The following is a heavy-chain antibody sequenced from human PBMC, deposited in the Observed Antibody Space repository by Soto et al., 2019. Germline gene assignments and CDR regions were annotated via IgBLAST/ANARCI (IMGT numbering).Heavy chain of an antibody. CDR3: ARPGLTTLEQATTY. CDR1: GYTFTHYY. J-gene: IGHJ4*02. D-gene: IGHD3-3*01. CDR2: IHPNSCGK. V-gene: IGHV1-2*02. Sequence: QVQLVQSGAAVKKLGASVKVSCEASGYTFTHYYMHWVRQSAGQGLEWMGWIHPNSCGKKSPQTFKGRVFMTRNPPFSTAYMELSGMTSDDTAVYYCARPGLTTLEQATTYWAQGTLVTVSS.